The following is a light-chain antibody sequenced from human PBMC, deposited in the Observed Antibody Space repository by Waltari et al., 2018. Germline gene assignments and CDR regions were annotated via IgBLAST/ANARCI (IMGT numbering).Light chain of an antibody. V-gene: IGLV2-14*03. J-gene: IGLJ3*02. Sequence: HSALAHPASVSGSPGQSITTPCTGISSDVGGYNYVSWYQQHPGKAPRLMIYDVNNRPSGVSNRFSGSKSGNTASLTISGLQAEDEADYYCSSFTRTNSWVFGGGTKLTVL. CDR2: DVN. CDR3: SSFTRTNSWV. CDR1: SSDVGGYNY.